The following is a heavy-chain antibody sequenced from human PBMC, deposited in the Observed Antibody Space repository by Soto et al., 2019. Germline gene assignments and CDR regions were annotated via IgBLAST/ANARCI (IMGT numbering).Heavy chain of an antibody. Sequence: PSETLSLTCAVYGGSFSGYYWSWIRQPPGKGLEWIGEINHSGSTNYNPSLKSRVTISVDTSKNQFSLKLSSVTAADTAVYYCARASYYGDYDYWGQGTLVTV. D-gene: IGHD4-17*01. J-gene: IGHJ4*02. V-gene: IGHV4-34*01. CDR2: INHSGST. CDR1: GGSFSGYY. CDR3: ARASYYGDYDY.